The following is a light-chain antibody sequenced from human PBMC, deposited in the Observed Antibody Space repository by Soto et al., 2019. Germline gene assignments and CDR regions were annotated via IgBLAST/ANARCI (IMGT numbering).Light chain of an antibody. CDR3: QQRTNWLWT. CDR2: DAS. CDR1: QSVSRS. J-gene: IGKJ1*01. V-gene: IGKV3-11*01. Sequence: EIVLTQSPATLSLSPGERATLSCRASQSVSRSLAWYQQKPGQSPRLLIYDASNRATGIPARFSGSGSGTDFTLTISSLEPEDFAVYYCQQRTNWLWTFGQGTKVEIK.